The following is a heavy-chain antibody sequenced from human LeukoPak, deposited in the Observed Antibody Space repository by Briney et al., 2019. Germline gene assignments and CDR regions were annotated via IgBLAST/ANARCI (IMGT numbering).Heavy chain of an antibody. J-gene: IGHJ4*02. D-gene: IGHD3-9*01. CDR1: GGTFSSYA. Sequence: GASVKVSCKASGGTFSSYAISWVRQAPGQGLEWMGGIIPIFGTANYAQKFQGRVTITADESTSTAYMELSSLRSEDTAVYYCARGGFDLGLVALYYFDYWGQGTLVTVSP. CDR2: IIPIFGTA. V-gene: IGHV1-69*13. CDR3: ARGGFDLGLVALYYFDY.